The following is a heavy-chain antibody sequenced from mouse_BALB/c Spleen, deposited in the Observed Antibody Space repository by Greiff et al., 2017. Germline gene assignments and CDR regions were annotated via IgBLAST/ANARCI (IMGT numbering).Heavy chain of an antibody. V-gene: IGHV7-3*02. J-gene: IGHJ3*01. CDR3: ARDIAGYYGYVIAY. CDR2: IRNKANGYTT. Sequence: EVQRVESGGGLVQPGGSLRLSCATSGFTFTDYYMSWVRQPPGKALEWLGFIRNKANGYTTEYSASVKGRFTISRDNSQSILYLQMNTLRAEDSATYYCARDIAGYYGYVIAYWGQGTLVTVSA. CDR1: GFTFTDYY. D-gene: IGHD1-2*01.